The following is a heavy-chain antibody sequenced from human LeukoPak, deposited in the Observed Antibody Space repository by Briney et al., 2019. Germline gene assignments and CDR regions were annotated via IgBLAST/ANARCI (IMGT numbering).Heavy chain of an antibody. CDR2: FSRSGSTI. CDR3: ARDARQDRMDV. J-gene: IGHJ6*04. V-gene: IGHV3-48*03. CDR1: GFPFSSNE. Sequence: GGSLRLSCAASGFPFSSNEMNWARKALGKGLEWGSYFSRSGSTIYYADSVRGRFTISRDNAKNSLYLQMNCLRAEDTAVYYWARDARQDRMDVWGKGTTVTVSS.